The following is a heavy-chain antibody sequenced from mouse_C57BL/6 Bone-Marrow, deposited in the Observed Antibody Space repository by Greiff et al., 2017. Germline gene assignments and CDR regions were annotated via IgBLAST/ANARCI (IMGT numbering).Heavy chain of an antibody. V-gene: IGHV1-18*01. CDR3: ARKGGSSYLFAY. J-gene: IGHJ3*01. CDR2: INPNNGGT. D-gene: IGHD1-1*01. CDR1: GYTFTDYN. Sequence: EVQLQQSGPELVKPGASVKIPCKASGYTFTDYNMDWVKQSHGKSLEWIGDINPNNGGTIYTQKLKGKATLTVDKSTSTAYMELRSLTSEDTAVYYGARKGGSSYLFAYWGQGTLVTVSA.